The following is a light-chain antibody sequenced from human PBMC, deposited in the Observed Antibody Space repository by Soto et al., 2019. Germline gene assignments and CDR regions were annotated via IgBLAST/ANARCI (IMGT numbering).Light chain of an antibody. V-gene: IGLV2-14*01. CDR1: SSDVGDYNY. Sequence: QSVLTQPASVSGSPGQSISISCTGTSSDVGDYNYVSWYQQHPGKAPKLMIYEVSNRPSGVSNRFSGSKSGNTASLTISGLQAEDEADYYCSSYASSSTWVFGGGTQLTV. CDR3: SSYASSSTWV. J-gene: IGLJ3*02. CDR2: EVS.